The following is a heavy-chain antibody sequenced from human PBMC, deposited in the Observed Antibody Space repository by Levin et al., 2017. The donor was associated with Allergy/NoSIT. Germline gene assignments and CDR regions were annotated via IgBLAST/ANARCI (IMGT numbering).Heavy chain of an antibody. J-gene: IGHJ4*02. CDR2: INEDGSEK. CDR1: GFSFRIYW. D-gene: IGHD1-1*01. Sequence: PGGSLRLSCAASGFSFRIYWMTWVRQAPGKGLEWVASINEDGSEKYYVDSVKGRFTISRDNADNSVYLQMISLRAEDTAVYYCATGRSPDYWGQGTTVTVSS. V-gene: IGHV3-7*01. CDR3: ATGRSPDY.